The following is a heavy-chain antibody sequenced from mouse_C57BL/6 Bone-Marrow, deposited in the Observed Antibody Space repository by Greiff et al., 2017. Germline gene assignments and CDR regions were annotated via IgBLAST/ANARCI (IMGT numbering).Heavy chain of an antibody. V-gene: IGHV1-36*01. CDR3: ARSSSSSYWYFDV. J-gene: IGHJ1*03. Sequence: EVQLQQSGPVLVKPGPSVKISCKASGFTFTDYYMHWVKQSHGKSLEWIGLVYPYNGGTSYNQKFKGKATLTVDTSSSTADMALNSLTSEDSAVYYCARSSSSSYWYFDVWGTGTTVTVSS. CDR2: VYPYNGGT. CDR1: GFTFTDYY. D-gene: IGHD1-1*01.